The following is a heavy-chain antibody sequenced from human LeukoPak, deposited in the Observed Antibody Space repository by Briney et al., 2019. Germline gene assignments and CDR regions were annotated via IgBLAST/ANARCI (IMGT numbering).Heavy chain of an antibody. CDR1: GFTFDDYT. D-gene: IGHD2-15*01. CDR2: ISWDGGST. CDR3: VKALGYCSGGSCYFDY. Sequence: GGSLRLSCVASGFTFDDYTMHWVRQGPGKGLEWVSLISWDGGSTYYADSVKGRFTISRDNSKISLYLQMNSLRTEDTALYYCVKALGYCSGGSCYFDYWGQGTLVTVSS. J-gene: IGHJ4*02. V-gene: IGHV3-43*01.